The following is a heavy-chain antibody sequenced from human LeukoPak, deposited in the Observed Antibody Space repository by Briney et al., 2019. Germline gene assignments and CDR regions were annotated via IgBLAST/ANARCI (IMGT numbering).Heavy chain of an antibody. D-gene: IGHD6-13*01. CDR3: AKGAGMGYFDY. CDR2: ISWNSGSI. J-gene: IGHJ4*02. CDR1: GFTFDDYA. V-gene: IGHV3-9*03. Sequence: PGGSLRLSCAASGFTFDDYAMHWVRQAPGKGLEWVSGISWNSGSIGYADSVKGRFTISRDNAKNSLYLQMNSLRAEDMALYYCAKGAGMGYFDYWGQGTLVTVSS.